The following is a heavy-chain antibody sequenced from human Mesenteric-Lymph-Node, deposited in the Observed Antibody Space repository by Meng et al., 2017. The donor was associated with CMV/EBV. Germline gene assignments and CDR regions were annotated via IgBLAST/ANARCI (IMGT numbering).Heavy chain of an antibody. Sequence: SGVPISSAGRYRSEIRKHPEKGLGWIGYIYNSDNMHYNPSLESRVTMTVDTSKNQFSLRLTSVTAADTAVYYCARDSRGYSYGMIDTWGQGTLVTVSS. CDR3: ARDSRGYSYGMIDT. D-gene: IGHD5-18*01. CDR1: GVPISSAGRY. J-gene: IGHJ5*02. CDR2: IYNSDNM. V-gene: IGHV4-31*02.